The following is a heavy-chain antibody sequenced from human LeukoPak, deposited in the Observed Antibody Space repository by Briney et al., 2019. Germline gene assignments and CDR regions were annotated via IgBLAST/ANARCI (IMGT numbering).Heavy chain of an antibody. CDR1: GGTLSRFA. CDR2: IIAIFGTA. V-gene: IGHV1-69*13. D-gene: IGHD3-9*01. J-gene: IGHJ3*02. CDR3: ARDKGVLTGYPGAFDI. Sequence: GASVKVSCKASGGTLSRFAISWVRQAPGQGLEWMGGIIAIFGTANYAQKFQGRVTITADESTSTVYMELSSLRSEDTAVYYCARDKGVLTGYPGAFDIWGQGTMVTVSS.